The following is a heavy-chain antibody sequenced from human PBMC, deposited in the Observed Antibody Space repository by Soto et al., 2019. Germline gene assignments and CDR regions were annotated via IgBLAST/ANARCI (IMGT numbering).Heavy chain of an antibody. J-gene: IGHJ4*02. D-gene: IGHD6-13*01. CDR2: IYCSGST. CDR3: ARASIAAAGTHFDY. V-gene: IGHV4-59*01. CDR1: GGSISSYY. Sequence: SETLSLTCTVSGGSISSYYWSWIRQPPGKGLEWIGYIYCSGSTNYNPSLKSRVTISVDTSKNQFSLKLSSVTAADTAVYYCARASIAAAGTHFDYWGQGTLVTVSS.